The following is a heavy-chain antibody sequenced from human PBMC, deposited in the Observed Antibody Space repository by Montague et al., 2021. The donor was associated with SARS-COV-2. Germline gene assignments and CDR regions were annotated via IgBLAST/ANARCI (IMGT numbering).Heavy chain of an antibody. Sequence: CAISGDSVSSNSAAWNWIRPPPSRGLEWLGRTYYRSKWYNDYAVSAKSRITINPDTSKNQFSLQLNSVTPEDTAVYYCARDDPYCTNGVCYTGNWFDPWGQGTLVTVSS. J-gene: IGHJ5*02. D-gene: IGHD2-8*01. CDR3: ARDDPYCTNGVCYTGNWFDP. CDR1: GDSVSSNSAA. CDR2: TYYRSKWYN. V-gene: IGHV6-1*01.